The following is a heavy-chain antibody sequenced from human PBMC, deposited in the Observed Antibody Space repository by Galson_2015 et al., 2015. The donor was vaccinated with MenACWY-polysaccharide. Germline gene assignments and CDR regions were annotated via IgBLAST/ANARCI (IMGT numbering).Heavy chain of an antibody. V-gene: IGHV3-53*01. Sequence: SLRLSCAASRFTVSDNYMSWVRRAPGKGLEWVSVIYSGGSTYYADSVKGRFTISRDNSKNTVYLQVNSLRAEDTAVYYCASAGSDCTSTSCYRPFDYWGQGTLVTVSS. D-gene: IGHD2-2*01. CDR2: IYSGGST. CDR1: RFTVSDNY. J-gene: IGHJ4*02. CDR3: ASAGSDCTSTSCYRPFDY.